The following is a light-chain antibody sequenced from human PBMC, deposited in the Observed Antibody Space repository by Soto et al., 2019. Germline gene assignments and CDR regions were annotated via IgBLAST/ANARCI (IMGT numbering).Light chain of an antibody. CDR2: GAS. Sequence: EIVLTQSPGTLSLSPGERATLSCKASQGVGSNYLAWYQQKTGHAPRPLIYGASSRATGIPDRFSGSGSGADFTLTISRLEPEDCAVYYCQQDGSSPWTFGQGTTVEIK. J-gene: IGKJ1*01. CDR3: QQDGSSPWT. V-gene: IGKV3-20*01. CDR1: QGVGSNY.